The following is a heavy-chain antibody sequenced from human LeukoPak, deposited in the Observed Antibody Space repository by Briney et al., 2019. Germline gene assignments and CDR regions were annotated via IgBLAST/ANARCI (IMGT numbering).Heavy chain of an antibody. CDR3: ARDDYDSSGDALDI. CDR2: INTNTGNP. CDR1: GYTFTSYG. J-gene: IGHJ3*02. D-gene: IGHD3-22*01. V-gene: IGHV7-4-1*02. Sequence: ASVKVSCKASGYTFTSYGISWVRQAPGQGLEWMGWINTNTGNPTYAQGFTGRFVFSLDTSVNTAYLQISSLKAEDTAVYYCARDDYDSSGDALDIWGQGTMVTVSS.